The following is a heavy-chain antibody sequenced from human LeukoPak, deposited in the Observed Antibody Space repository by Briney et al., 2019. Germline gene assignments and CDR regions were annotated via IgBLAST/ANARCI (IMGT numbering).Heavy chain of an antibody. Sequence: GGSLRLSCSASGFTFTTYGMNWVRQAPGKGLEWVSGIGGSGTRTYYADSVKGRFTISRDNSKNTLYLQMNSLRAEDTAVYYCARAVAAYTHYYMDVWGKGTTVTVSS. CDR2: IGGSGTRT. CDR1: GFTFTTYG. D-gene: IGHD3-16*01. J-gene: IGHJ6*03. V-gene: IGHV3-23*01. CDR3: ARAVAAYTHYYMDV.